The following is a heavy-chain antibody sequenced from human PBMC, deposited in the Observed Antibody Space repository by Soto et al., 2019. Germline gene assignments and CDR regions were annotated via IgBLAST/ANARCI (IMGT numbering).Heavy chain of an antibody. CDR3: AAGGGLPRYY. CDR1: GGSISSGGYS. CDR2: IYHSGST. J-gene: IGHJ4*02. V-gene: IGHV4-30-2*01. D-gene: IGHD5-12*01. Sequence: QLQLQESGSGLVKPSQTLSLTCAVSGGSISSGGYSWSWIRQPPGKGLEWIGYIYHSGSTYYNPARKSRVTISVDRSKNQSSLKLSSVTAADTAVYYCAAGGGLPRYYWGQGTLVTVSS.